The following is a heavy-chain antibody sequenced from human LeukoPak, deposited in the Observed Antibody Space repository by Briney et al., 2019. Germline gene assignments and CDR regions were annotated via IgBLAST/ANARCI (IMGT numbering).Heavy chain of an antibody. D-gene: IGHD4/OR15-4a*01. Sequence: SQTPSLTCTVSGGSISSGGYYWSWIRQHPGTGLEWIGYIYYSGSTYYNPSLKSRVTISVDTSKNQFSLKLSSVTAADTAVYYCARVLKPLRYFDYWGQGTLVTVSS. CDR1: GGSISSGGYY. J-gene: IGHJ4*02. V-gene: IGHV4-31*03. CDR3: ARVLKPLRYFDY. CDR2: IYYSGST.